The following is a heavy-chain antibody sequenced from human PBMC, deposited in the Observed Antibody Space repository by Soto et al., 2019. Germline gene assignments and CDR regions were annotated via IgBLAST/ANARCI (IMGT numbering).Heavy chain of an antibody. J-gene: IGHJ4*02. D-gene: IGHD3-22*01. CDR2: IYYSGST. V-gene: IGHV4-39*01. Sequence: SETLSLTCTVSGGSISSSSYYWGWIRQPPGKGLEWIGSIYYSGSTYYNPSLKSRVTISVDTSKNQFSLKLSSVTAADTAVYYCARVPLYYYDSSGYFPMVYWGQGTLVTVSS. CDR1: GGSISSSSYY. CDR3: ARVPLYYYDSSGYFPMVY.